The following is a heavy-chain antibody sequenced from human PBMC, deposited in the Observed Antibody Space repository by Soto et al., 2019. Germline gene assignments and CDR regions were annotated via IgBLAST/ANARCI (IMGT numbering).Heavy chain of an antibody. CDR2: IIPIFGTA. CDR3: AKVRYSSPMGYYYGMDV. V-gene: IGHV1-69*13. D-gene: IGHD6-19*01. Sequence: GASVKVSCKASRVAFSKFIVTWVRQAPGLGLEWVGGIIPIFGTANYAQKFQGRVTITADESTSTSYMEVNNLRSEDTAVYYCAKVRYSSPMGYYYGMDVSGPVTTVTVSS. CDR1: RVAFSKFI. J-gene: IGHJ6*02.